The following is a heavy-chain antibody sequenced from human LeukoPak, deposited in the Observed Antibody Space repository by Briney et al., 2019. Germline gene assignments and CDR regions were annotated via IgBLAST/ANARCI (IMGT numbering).Heavy chain of an antibody. Sequence: PGASLRLSCAASGLTFSSYAMSWVRQAPGKGLEWVSAISGSGGSTYYADSVKGRFTISRDNSKNTLYLQMNSLRAEDTAVYYCARRQPSYFDYWGQGPLVTVSS. CDR1: GLTFSSYA. V-gene: IGHV3-23*01. CDR2: ISGSGGST. J-gene: IGHJ4*02. CDR3: ARRQPSYFDY. D-gene: IGHD1-1*01.